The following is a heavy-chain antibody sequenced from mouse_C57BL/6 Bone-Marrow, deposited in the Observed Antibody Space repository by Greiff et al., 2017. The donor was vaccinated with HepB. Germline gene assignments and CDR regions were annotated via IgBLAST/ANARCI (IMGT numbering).Heavy chain of an antibody. D-gene: IGHD6-5*01. J-gene: IGHJ1*03. V-gene: IGHV5-16*01. Sequence: EVQLVESEGGLVQPGRSMKLSCTASGFTFSDYYMAWVRQVPEKGLEWVANINYDGSSTYYLDSLKSRFIISRDNAKNILYLQMSSLKSEDTATYYCARDGLRDWYFDVWGTGTTVTVSS. CDR2: INYDGSST. CDR1: GFTFSDYY. CDR3: ARDGLRDWYFDV.